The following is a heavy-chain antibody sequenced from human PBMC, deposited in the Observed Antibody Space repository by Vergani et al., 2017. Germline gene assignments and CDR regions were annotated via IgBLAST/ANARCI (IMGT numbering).Heavy chain of an antibody. J-gene: IGHJ4*02. V-gene: IGHV5-10-1*01. D-gene: IGHD6-19*01. CDR3: AGQQIGVATR. CDR1: GYSFTSYW. Sequence: EVQLVQSGAEVKKPGESLRLSCKGSGYSFTSYWISWVRQRPGKGLEWMGRIDPSDSYTNYSPSFQGHVTISADKSISTAYLQWSSLKASDTAMYYCAGQQIGVATRWGQGTLVTVSS. CDR2: IDPSDSYT.